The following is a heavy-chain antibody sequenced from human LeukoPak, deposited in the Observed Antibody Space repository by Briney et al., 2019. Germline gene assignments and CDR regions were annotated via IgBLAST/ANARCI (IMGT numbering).Heavy chain of an antibody. Sequence: SETLSLTCTVSGYSISSGYYWGWIRQPPGKGLEWIGGIYHSGSTYYNPSLKSRVTISVDTSKNQFSLKLSSVTAADTAVYYCAREKGDSVVVVAATSNWFDPWGQGTLVTVSS. D-gene: IGHD2-15*01. V-gene: IGHV4-38-2*02. J-gene: IGHJ5*02. CDR1: GYSISSGYY. CDR2: IYHSGST. CDR3: AREKGDSVVVVAATSNWFDP.